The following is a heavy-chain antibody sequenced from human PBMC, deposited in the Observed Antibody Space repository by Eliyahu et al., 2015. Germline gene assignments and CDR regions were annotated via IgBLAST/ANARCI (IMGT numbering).Heavy chain of an antibody. V-gene: IGHV4-4*07. J-gene: IGHJ3*01. CDR3: VREEGYCTGLLCGDAFDF. Sequence: SIDNFYWSWVRQPAGRGLEWIGRVHATGTTKYNPSLEGRVSVSVDPSKNQFHLKLKSVTVADTAIYYCVREEGYCTGLLCGDAFDFWDAGTEVIVAS. D-gene: IGHD2-8*02. CDR2: VHATGTT. CDR1: SIDNFY.